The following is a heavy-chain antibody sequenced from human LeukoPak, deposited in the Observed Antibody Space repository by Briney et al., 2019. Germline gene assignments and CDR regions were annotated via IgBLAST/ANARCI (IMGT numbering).Heavy chain of an antibody. CDR2: IRYDGSNK. CDR1: GFTFSSYG. D-gene: IGHD1-26*01. V-gene: IGHV3-30*02. J-gene: IGHJ6*03. CDR3: AKAAVGGTYYYYYMDV. Sequence: GGSLRLSCAAAGFTFSSYGMDWVRQAPGKGLEWVAFIRYDGSNKYYADSVKGRFTISRDNSKNTLYLQMNSLRAEDTAVYYCAKAAVGGTYYYYYMDVWGKRTTVTVSS.